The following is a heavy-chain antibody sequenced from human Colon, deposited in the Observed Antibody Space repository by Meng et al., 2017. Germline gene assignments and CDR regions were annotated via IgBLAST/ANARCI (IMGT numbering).Heavy chain of an antibody. CDR1: GFTFSNHD. D-gene: IGHD6-19*01. Sequence: GESLKISCAASGFTFSNHDIHWVRQAPGKGLEWVAVMWADGYTTHYTDSVRSRFTTSRDSSKNTVYVQANSLRAEDTAVYYCARDLGITVTGPYNDVFDIWGQGTMVTVSS. J-gene: IGHJ3*02. V-gene: IGHV3-33*01. CDR3: ARDLGITVTGPYNDVFDI. CDR2: MWADGYTT.